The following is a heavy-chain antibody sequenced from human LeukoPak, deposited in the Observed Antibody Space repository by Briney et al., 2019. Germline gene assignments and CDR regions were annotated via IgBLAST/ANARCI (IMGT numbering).Heavy chain of an antibody. Sequence: GGSLRLSCAASGFTFRNYGMHWVRRAPGKGLEWVAVIWHDGTKQYYADSVKGRFTLSRDDSKNTLYLQMNSLRAEDTAVYYCTRHVSTGDYWGQGTLVTVSS. CDR2: IWHDGTKQ. V-gene: IGHV3-33*01. J-gene: IGHJ4*02. D-gene: IGHD2-8*01. CDR1: GFTFRNYG. CDR3: TRHVSTGDY.